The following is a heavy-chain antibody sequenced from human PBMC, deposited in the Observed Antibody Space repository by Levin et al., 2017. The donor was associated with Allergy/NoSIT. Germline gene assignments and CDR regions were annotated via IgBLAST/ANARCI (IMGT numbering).Heavy chain of an antibody. CDR2: IKNRVDGGTT. CDR3: LSVAAYYSDNTVYPAIMDV. J-gene: IGHJ6*02. CDR1: GFTFSDAW. D-gene: IGHD3-22*01. V-gene: IGHV3-15*01. Sequence: GESLKISCEASGFTFSDAWMSWVRQTPGKGLEWVGRIKNRVDGGTTDYATPVKGRFTVSRDDSKNTLYLQMNSLKTEDTAVYYCLSVAAYYSDNTVYPAIMDVWGQGTTVTVS.